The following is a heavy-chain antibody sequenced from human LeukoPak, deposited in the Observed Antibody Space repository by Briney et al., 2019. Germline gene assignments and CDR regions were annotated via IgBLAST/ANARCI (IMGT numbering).Heavy chain of an antibody. V-gene: IGHV4-59*01. Sequence: PSETLSLTCTVSGGSISSYYWSWIRQPPGKGLEWIGYIYYSGSTNYNPSLKSRVTISVDTSKNQFSLKLSSVTAADTAVYYCARDRRIYDIWGQGTMVTVPS. D-gene: IGHD2/OR15-2a*01. CDR1: GGSISSYY. J-gene: IGHJ3*02. CDR2: IYYSGST. CDR3: ARDRRIYDI.